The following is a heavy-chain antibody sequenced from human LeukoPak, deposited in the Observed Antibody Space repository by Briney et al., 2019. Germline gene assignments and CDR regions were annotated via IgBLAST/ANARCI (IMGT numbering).Heavy chain of an antibody. J-gene: IGHJ4*02. D-gene: IGHD3-22*01. Sequence: GGSLRLSRAASGFTFSSYWMSWVRQAPGKGLKWVANIRQDGGEEYYVDSVGGRFTISRDNAKNSLYLQMNSLRAEDTAVYYCAREVGGVVVVGGGQGTLVTVSS. CDR1: GFTFSSYW. CDR2: IRQDGGEE. V-gene: IGHV3-7*01. CDR3: AREVGGVVVVG.